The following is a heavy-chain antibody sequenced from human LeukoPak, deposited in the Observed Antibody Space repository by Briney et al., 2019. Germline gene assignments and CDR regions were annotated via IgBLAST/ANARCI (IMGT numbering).Heavy chain of an antibody. Sequence: PSETLSLTCTVSGGSISSSSYYWGWIRQPPGKGLEWIGSIYYSGSTYYNPSLKSRVTISVDTSKNQFSLKLSSVTAADTAVYYCARPIDPNYYDSSGFDYWSQGTLVTVSS. D-gene: IGHD3-22*01. CDR3: ARPIDPNYYDSSGFDY. J-gene: IGHJ4*02. CDR1: GGSISSSSYY. V-gene: IGHV4-39*01. CDR2: IYYSGST.